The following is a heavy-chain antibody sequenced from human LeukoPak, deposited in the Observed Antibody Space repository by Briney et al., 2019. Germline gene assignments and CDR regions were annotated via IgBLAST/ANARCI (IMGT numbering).Heavy chain of an antibody. V-gene: IGHV1-2*02. CDR1: GYSFSDYY. Sequence: ASVKVSCKASGYSFSDYYMHWVRQAPGQGLEWMGWIKPNSGGTRSAQKFQGRVTMTRDTSISTAYMELSRLRSDDTAVYYCARPRGWSYAFDIWGQGTMVTVSS. D-gene: IGHD6-19*01. J-gene: IGHJ3*02. CDR3: ARPRGWSYAFDI. CDR2: IKPNSGGT.